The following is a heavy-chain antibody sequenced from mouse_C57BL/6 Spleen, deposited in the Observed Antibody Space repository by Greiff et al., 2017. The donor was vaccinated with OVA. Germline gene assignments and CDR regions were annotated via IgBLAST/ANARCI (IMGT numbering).Heavy chain of an antibody. V-gene: IGHV2-6-1*01. Sequence: VQVVESGPGLVAPSQSLSITCTVSGFSLTSYGVHWVRQPPGKGLEWLVVIWSDGSTTYNSALKSRLSISKDNSKSQVFLKMNSLQTDDTAMYYCARHGTGDYDSHWYFDVWGTGTTVTVSS. J-gene: IGHJ1*03. D-gene: IGHD2-4*01. CDR1: GFSLTSYG. CDR2: IWSDGST. CDR3: ARHGTGDYDSHWYFDV.